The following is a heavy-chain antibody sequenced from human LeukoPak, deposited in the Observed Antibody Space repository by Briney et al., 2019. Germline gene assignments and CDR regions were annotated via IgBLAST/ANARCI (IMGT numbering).Heavy chain of an antibody. CDR3: ARDVPELRLGYCSSTSCPPSDNWFDP. CDR2: ISAYNGNT. D-gene: IGHD2-2*01. CDR1: GYTFSDYY. V-gene: IGHV1-18*04. J-gene: IGHJ5*02. Sequence: ASVKVSCKTSGYTFSDYYIHWVRQAPGQGLEWMGWISAYNGNTNYARKLQGRVTMTTDTSTSTAYMELRSLRSDDTAVYYCARDVPELRLGYCSSTSCPPSDNWFDPWGQGTLVTVSS.